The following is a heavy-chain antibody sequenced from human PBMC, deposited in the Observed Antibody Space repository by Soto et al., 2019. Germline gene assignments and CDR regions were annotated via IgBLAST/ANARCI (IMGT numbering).Heavy chain of an antibody. CDR2: IYYSGST. CDR1: GGSISSGGYY. Sequence: SETLSLTCTVSGGSISSGGYYWSWIRQHPGKGLEWIGYIYYSGSTYYNPSLKSRVTISVDTSKNQFSLKLSSVTAADTAVYYCARDSPTLGLVDDYYYYGMDVWGQGTTVTVSS. D-gene: IGHD5-12*01. CDR3: ARDSPTLGLVDDYYYYGMDV. J-gene: IGHJ6*02. V-gene: IGHV4-31*03.